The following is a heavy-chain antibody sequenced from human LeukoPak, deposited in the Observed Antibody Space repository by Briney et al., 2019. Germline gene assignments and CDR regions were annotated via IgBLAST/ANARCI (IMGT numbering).Heavy chain of an antibody. V-gene: IGHV4-59*01. CDR3: ARQSISGSSLSYFDY. D-gene: IGHD3-22*01. J-gene: IGHJ4*02. CDR2: IYDSGST. Sequence: SETLSLTCTVSGGSISSYYWSWIRQPPGKGLEWIGNIYDSGSTNYNPSLKSRVTISVDTSKNQCSLKLSSVAAADTAVYYCARQSISGSSLSYFDYWGQGTLVNVSS. CDR1: GGSISSYY.